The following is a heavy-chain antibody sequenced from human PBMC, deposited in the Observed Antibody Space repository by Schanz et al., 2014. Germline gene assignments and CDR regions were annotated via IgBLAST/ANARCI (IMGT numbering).Heavy chain of an antibody. J-gene: IGHJ3*02. Sequence: EVQLLESGGGLVQPGGSLRLSCVASGFTFFGSFAMSWVRQAPGKGLEWVSGMSGSGSTADYADSVKGRFTISRDNSRKTLYLQMDSLRAEDTAVYYCARGIITMVRGGDVGAFDIWGQGTMVTVSS. V-gene: IGHV3-23*01. CDR3: ARGIITMVRGGDVGAFDI. CDR2: MSGSGSTA. CDR1: GFTFFGSFA. D-gene: IGHD3-10*01.